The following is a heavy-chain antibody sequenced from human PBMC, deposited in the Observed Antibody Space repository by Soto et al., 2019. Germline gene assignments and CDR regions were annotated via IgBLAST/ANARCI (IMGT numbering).Heavy chain of an antibody. V-gene: IGHV4-31*03. J-gene: IGHJ4*02. CDR2: IYYSGST. CDR3: ARVPSRGRDLAAAGTFSPN. Sequence: PSETLSLTCTVSGGSITSDNYCWTWIRQHPVKGLEWMGHIYYSGSTSYNPSLKSRVTISIDTSKNQFSLKLSSVTAADTAVYYCARVPSRGRDLAAAGTFSPNWGQGTLVTVSS. CDR1: GGSITSDNYC. D-gene: IGHD6-13*01.